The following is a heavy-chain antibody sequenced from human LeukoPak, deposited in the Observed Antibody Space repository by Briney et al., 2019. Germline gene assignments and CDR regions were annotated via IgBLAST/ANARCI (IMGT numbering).Heavy chain of an antibody. D-gene: IGHD6-19*01. CDR2: IIPILGIA. CDR3: ARVLTGIAVAGYDY. V-gene: IGHV1-69*04. Sequence: SVKVSCKASGGTFSSYAISWVRQAPGQGLEWMGRIIPILGIANYAQKFQGRVTITADKSTSTAYMELSSLRSEDTAVYYCARVLTGIAVAGYDYWGQGTLVTVSS. J-gene: IGHJ4*02. CDR1: GGTFSSYA.